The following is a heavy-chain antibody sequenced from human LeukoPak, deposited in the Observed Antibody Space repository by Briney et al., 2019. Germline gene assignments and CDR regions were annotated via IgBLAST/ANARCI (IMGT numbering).Heavy chain of an antibody. D-gene: IGHD3-10*01. Sequence: SETLSLTCTVSGGSISSGGYYWSWIRQHPGKGLEWIGYIYYSGSTYYNPSLKSRVTISVDTSKDQFSLKLSSVTAADTAVYYWARGTGFPFGELSWFDPCGQGTLVTVSS. J-gene: IGHJ5*02. CDR2: IYYSGST. V-gene: IGHV4-31*03. CDR3: ARGTGFPFGELSWFDP. CDR1: GGSISSGGYY.